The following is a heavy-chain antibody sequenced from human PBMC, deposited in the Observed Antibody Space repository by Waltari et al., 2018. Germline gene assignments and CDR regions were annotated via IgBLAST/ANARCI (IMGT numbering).Heavy chain of an antibody. J-gene: IGHJ5*02. CDR1: GDSLTFTHW. Sequence: QLQLQESGPGLVKPSGTLTLNCAVSGDSLTFTHWWSWVRQSPQKGLVWIGQVHGSGKTNYNPSFASRVTIALDTSNNHFSLKVTSATAADTAVYFCARDRGRGLYLDTWGPGTLVTVSP. CDR2: VHGSGKT. V-gene: IGHV4-4*02. CDR3: ARDRGRGLYLDT. D-gene: IGHD2-15*01.